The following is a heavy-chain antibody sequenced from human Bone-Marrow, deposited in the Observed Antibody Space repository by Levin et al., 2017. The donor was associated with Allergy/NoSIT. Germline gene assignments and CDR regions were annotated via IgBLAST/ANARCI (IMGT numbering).Heavy chain of an antibody. CDR1: GFTFSSYG. D-gene: IGHD5-18*01. CDR3: AKTPRFSGYSYGH. Sequence: GESLKISCAASGFTFSSYGMHWVRQAPGKGLEWVAVISYDGSNKYYADSVKGRFTISRDNSKNTLYLQMNSLRAEDTAVYYCAKTPRFSGYSYGHWGQGTLVTVSS. CDR2: ISYDGSNK. J-gene: IGHJ4*02. V-gene: IGHV3-30*18.